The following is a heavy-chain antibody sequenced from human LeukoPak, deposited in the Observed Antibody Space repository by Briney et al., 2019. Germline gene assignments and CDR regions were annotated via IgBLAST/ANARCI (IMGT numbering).Heavy chain of an antibody. J-gene: IGHJ4*02. D-gene: IGHD3-3*01. CDR2: ISYDGSDK. V-gene: IGHV3-30*04. CDR1: GLSFSSYS. Sequence: GGSLTLSCVASGLSFSSYSMHWVRQAPGKGLEWVGVISYDGSDKYYTDSVKGRFTISRDNSKNTVYLQMNSLRADDTAVYYCARDFTPEWFDIHWGQGTLVTVS. CDR3: ARDFTPEWFDIH.